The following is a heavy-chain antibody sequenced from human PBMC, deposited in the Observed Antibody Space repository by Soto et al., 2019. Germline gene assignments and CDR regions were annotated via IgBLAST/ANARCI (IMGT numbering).Heavy chain of an antibody. D-gene: IGHD3-9*01. CDR1: GYTLTELS. V-gene: IGHV1-24*01. CDR3: ATGARVYDILTGYLYYYGMDV. Sequence: ASVKVSCKVSGYTLTELSMHWVRQAPGKGLEWMGGFDPEDGETIYAQKFQGRVTMTEDTSTDTAYMELSSLRSEDTAVYYCATGARVYDILTGYLYYYGMDVWGQGTTVTVSS. CDR2: FDPEDGET. J-gene: IGHJ6*02.